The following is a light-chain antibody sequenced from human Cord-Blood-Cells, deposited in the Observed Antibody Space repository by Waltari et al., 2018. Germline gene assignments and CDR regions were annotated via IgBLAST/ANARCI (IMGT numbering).Light chain of an antibody. J-gene: IGLJ1*01. Sequence: QSVLTQPPSASGTPGQRVTISCSGSSSNIGSNYVYWYQQLPGTAPKLLIYRNNTRPSGGPDRFSGSKSGTSASLAISGLRSEDEADYYCAAWDDSLSGYVFGTGTKVTVL. CDR3: AAWDDSLSGYV. V-gene: IGLV1-47*01. CDR2: RNN. CDR1: SSNIGSNY.